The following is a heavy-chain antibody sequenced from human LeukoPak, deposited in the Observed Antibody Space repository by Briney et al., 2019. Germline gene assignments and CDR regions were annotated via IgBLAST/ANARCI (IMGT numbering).Heavy chain of an antibody. CDR2: ISVSGGTT. D-gene: IGHD1-14*01. J-gene: IGHJ6*03. Sequence: PGGSLRLSCAASGFTFSSYAMSWVRQAPGKGLEWVSGISVSGGTTYYADSVKGRFTISRDNSKNTLYLQMNSLRAEDTAVYYCAKNRGALNYMDVWGKGTTVTVSS. V-gene: IGHV3-23*01. CDR3: AKNRGALNYMDV. CDR1: GFTFSSYA.